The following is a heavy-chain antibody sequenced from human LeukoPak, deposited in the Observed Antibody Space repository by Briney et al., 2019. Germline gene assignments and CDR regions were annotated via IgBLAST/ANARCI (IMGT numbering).Heavy chain of an antibody. J-gene: IGHJ1*01. V-gene: IGHV3-23*01. CDR1: GFTFGNYA. Sequence: PGGSLRLSCAASGFTFGNYAVGWVRQAPGKGLDCVSAISGGGDSTYYADSVKGRFTISRDTSKNTVYLQMNSLRAEDTAVYYCARAFYYDFWTGWWHWGQGSLVTVSS. CDR3: ARAFYYDFWTGWWH. D-gene: IGHD3-3*01. CDR2: ISGGGDST.